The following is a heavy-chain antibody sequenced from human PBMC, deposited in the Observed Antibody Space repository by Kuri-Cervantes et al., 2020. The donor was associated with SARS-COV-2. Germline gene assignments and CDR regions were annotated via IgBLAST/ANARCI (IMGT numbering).Heavy chain of an antibody. Sequence: SETLSLTCAVYGGSFSGYYWGWIRQPPGKGLEWIGSIYYSGSTYYNPSLKSRVTISVDTSKNQFSLKLSSVTAADTAVYYCARLTGYSSGWYWASWWFDPWGQGTLVTVSS. CDR3: ARLTGYSSGWYWASWWFDP. CDR1: GGSFSGYY. V-gene: IGHV4-39*01. D-gene: IGHD6-19*01. CDR2: IYYSGST. J-gene: IGHJ5*02.